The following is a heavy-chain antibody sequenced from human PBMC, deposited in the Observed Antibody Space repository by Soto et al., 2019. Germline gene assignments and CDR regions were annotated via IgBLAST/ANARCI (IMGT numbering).Heavy chain of an antibody. Sequence: EVQLLESGGGLVQPGGSLRLSCAASGFTFSSYAMSWVRQAPGKGLEWVSAIGGSGASTFYADSVKGRFTISRDNSRNTLYLQMSSLRAEDTVVYYCAMTTSSGLNDFDYWGQGTLVTVSS. J-gene: IGHJ4*02. D-gene: IGHD6-19*01. CDR3: AMTTSSGLNDFDY. V-gene: IGHV3-23*01. CDR2: IGGSGAST. CDR1: GFTFSSYA.